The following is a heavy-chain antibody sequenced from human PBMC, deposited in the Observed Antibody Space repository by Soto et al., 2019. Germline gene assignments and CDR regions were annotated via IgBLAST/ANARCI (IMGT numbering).Heavy chain of an antibody. D-gene: IGHD3-3*01. CDR3: AKVTYYDFWSGYSLARGYYMDV. Sequence: GGSLRLSCAASGFTFSSYAMSWVRQAPGKGLEWVSATSGSGGSTYYADSVKGRFTISRDNSKNTLYLQMNSLGAEDTAVYYCAKVTYYDFWSGYSLARGYYMDVWGKGTTVTVSS. CDR1: GFTFSSYA. J-gene: IGHJ6*03. CDR2: TSGSGGST. V-gene: IGHV3-23*01.